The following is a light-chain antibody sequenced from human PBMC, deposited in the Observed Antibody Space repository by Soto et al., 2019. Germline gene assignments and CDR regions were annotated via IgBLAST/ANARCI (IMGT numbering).Light chain of an antibody. CDR2: GAF. J-gene: IGKJ3*01. CDR1: ESLITKA. V-gene: IGKV3-20*01. Sequence: DIVLTKSPGTLSLSPGETATVSCRATESLITKALAWYQQKPCQAPRLLIYGAFTRYAAIPDRFNGSGSGTDFALNISRLELDDSAVYYCQQYGVSPLPFGPGTNVDIK. CDR3: QQYGVSPLP.